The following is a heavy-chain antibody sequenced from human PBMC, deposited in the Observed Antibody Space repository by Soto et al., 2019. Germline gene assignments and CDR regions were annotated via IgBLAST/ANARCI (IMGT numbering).Heavy chain of an antibody. CDR2: MNEDGSKR. CDR3: ARNRGYNQFDF. Sequence: LRLSCAASAFTFSNFWMIWIRQAPGKGLEWVAHMNEDGSKRYYVDSVTGRFTISRDNAKNSLYLQLNSLRAEDTAVYYCARNRGYNQFDFWGQGTLVTVSS. J-gene: IGHJ4*02. V-gene: IGHV3-7*01. CDR1: AFTFSNFW. D-gene: IGHD5-12*01.